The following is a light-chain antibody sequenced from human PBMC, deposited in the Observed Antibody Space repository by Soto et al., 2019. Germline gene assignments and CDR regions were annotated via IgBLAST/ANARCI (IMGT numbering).Light chain of an antibody. CDR1: QSVTSN. CDR3: QQYNTSPWT. V-gene: IGKV3-15*01. CDR2: GAS. Sequence: ETVMTQSPATLSLSPGERATLPCRASQSVTSNLAWYQQKPDQAPRLLIYGASSRATGIPDRFSGSGSGTEFTLTISSLQSEDFAVYYCQQYNTSPWTFGHGTKVDIK. J-gene: IGKJ1*01.